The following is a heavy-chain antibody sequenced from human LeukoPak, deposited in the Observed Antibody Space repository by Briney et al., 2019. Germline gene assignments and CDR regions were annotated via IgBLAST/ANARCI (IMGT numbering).Heavy chain of an antibody. D-gene: IGHD2-21*01. Sequence: SETLSLTCAVSGGSISSLYWSWTRLPAGKGLEWIGRIFNSGNINYNPSLESRVTMSVDTSKNQVSLRLSSVTAAYTAMYYCARDDLPYSLHHGMDVWGQGTTITVSS. CDR2: IFNSGNI. CDR1: GGSISSLY. CDR3: ARDDLPYSLHHGMDV. V-gene: IGHV4-4*07. J-gene: IGHJ6*02.